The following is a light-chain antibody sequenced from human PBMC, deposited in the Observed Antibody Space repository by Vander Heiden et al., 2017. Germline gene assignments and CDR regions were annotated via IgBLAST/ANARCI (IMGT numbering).Light chain of an antibody. CDR1: SSNIGAGYD. V-gene: IGLV1-40*01. CDR2: GNT. CDR3: QSYDSSLSSVI. J-gene: IGLJ2*01. Sequence: HSVPPQPPSVPHAPGRRVTISCAGSSSNIGAGYDVHWYQHLPGTAPQLLILGNTNRPSGVPDRFSGSKSGTSASLAITGLQAEDEADYYCQSYDSSLSSVIFGGGTKLTVL.